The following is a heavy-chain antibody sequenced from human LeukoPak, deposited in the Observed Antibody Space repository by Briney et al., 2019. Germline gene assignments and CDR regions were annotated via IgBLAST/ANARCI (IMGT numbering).Heavy chain of an antibody. Sequence: GGSLRLSCATSGFTFSSYAMHWVRRAPGKGLEWVAVISYDGSNKYYADSVKGRFTISRDNSKNTLYLQMNSLRAEDTAVYYCARESHGKEHFDYWGQGTLVTVSS. CDR3: ARESHGKEHFDY. CDR2: ISYDGSNK. CDR1: GFTFSSYA. V-gene: IGHV3-30*04. J-gene: IGHJ4*02.